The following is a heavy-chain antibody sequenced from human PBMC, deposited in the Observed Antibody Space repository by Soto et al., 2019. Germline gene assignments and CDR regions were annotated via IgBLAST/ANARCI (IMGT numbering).Heavy chain of an antibody. D-gene: IGHD4-17*01. J-gene: IGHJ4*02. V-gene: IGHV4-30-2*01. CDR2: IYHSGST. Sequence: SSETLSLTCAVSGGSISSGGYSWSWIRQPPGKGLEWIGYIYHSGSTYYNPSLKSRVTISLDRSKKQFSLKLSSVTAAETAVYYCARGMTTVTTLDYWGQGTLVTVS. CDR1: GGSISSGGYS. CDR3: ARGMTTVTTLDY.